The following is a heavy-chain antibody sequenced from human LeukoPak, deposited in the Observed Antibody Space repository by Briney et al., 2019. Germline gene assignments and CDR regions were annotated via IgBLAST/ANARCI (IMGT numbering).Heavy chain of an antibody. Sequence: GGSLRLSCAASGFTFNKWWMNWVRQAPGKGLEWVANIKEDNNKNYVDSMKGRFTIPRDNAKNSLYLQINSLTAEDTAVYYCARESGRFRFDSWGQGTLVTVSS. CDR1: GFTFNKWW. CDR3: ARESGRFRFDS. V-gene: IGHV3-7*01. J-gene: IGHJ5*01. CDR2: IKEDNNK. D-gene: IGHD3-3*01.